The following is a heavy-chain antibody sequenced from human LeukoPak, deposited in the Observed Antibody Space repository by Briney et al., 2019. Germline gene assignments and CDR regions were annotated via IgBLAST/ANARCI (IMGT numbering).Heavy chain of an antibody. CDR2: ISGSGGST. CDR1: GFTFSSYA. J-gene: IGHJ4*02. Sequence: HPGGSLRLSCAASGFTFSSYAMSWVRQAPGKGLEWVSRISGSGGSTYYADSVKGRFTISRDNSKNTLYLQMNSLRAEDTALYYCAKTGGGFIVVLVAAWGQGTLVTVSS. V-gene: IGHV3-23*01. CDR3: AKTGGGFIVVLVAA. D-gene: IGHD2-15*01.